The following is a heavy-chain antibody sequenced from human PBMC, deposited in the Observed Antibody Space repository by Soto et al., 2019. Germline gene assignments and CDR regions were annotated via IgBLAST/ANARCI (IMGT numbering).Heavy chain of an antibody. CDR3: ARIPYYDILTGYYKAEYFQH. D-gene: IGHD3-9*01. CDR1: GGSISSSSYY. CDR2: IYYSGST. V-gene: IGHV4-39*01. J-gene: IGHJ1*01. Sequence: SETLSLTCTVSGGSISSSSYYWGWIRQPPGKGLEWLGSIYYSGSTYYNPSLKSRVTISVDTSKNQFSLKLSSVTAADTAVYYCARIPYYDILTGYYKAEYFQHWGQGTLVSVSS.